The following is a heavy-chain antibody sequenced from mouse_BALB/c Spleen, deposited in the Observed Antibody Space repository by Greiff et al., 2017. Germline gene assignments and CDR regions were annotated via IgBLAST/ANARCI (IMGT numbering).Heavy chain of an antibody. J-gene: IGHJ2*01. V-gene: IGHV1-7*01. CDR2: INPSTGYT. Sequence: VQVVESGAELAKPGASVKMSCKASGYTFTSYWMHWVKQRPGQGLEWIGYINPSTGYTEYNKKFKDKATLTADKSSSTAYMQLSSLTSEDSAVYYCARWDFDYWGQGTTLTVSS. CDR3: ARWDFDY. CDR1: GYTFTSYW.